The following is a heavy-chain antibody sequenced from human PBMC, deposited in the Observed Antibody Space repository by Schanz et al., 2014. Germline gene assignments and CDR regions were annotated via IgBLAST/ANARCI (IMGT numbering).Heavy chain of an antibody. Sequence: QVQLVQSGAEVKKPGASVKVSCKASGYTFTNHYLHWVRQAPGQGLEWMGRISPSSGGTNYAQNFQGRVTMTKDTSSNAVYMELSTLTSDDTAVYYCARESVSRTRLFDPWGQGTLVTVSS. CDR3: ARESVSRTRLFDP. J-gene: IGHJ5*02. V-gene: IGHV1-2*06. CDR2: ISPSSGGT. CDR1: GYTFTNHY. D-gene: IGHD3-3*01.